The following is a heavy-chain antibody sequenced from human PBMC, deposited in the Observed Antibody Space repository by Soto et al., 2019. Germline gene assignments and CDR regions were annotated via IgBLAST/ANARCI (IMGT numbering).Heavy chain of an antibody. Sequence: QVPLVQSGAEVKKPGASVKVSCKASGYTFTSYAMHWVRQAPGQRLEWMGWINAGNGNTKYSQKFQGRVTITRDTSASTACMELSSLRSEDTAVYYCARGQWLVTSAYWGQRTLVTVSS. V-gene: IGHV1-3*01. CDR2: INAGNGNT. J-gene: IGHJ4*02. D-gene: IGHD6-19*01. CDR1: GYTFTSYA. CDR3: ARGQWLVTSAY.